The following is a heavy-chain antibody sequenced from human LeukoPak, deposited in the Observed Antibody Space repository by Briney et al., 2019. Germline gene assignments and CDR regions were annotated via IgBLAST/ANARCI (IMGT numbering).Heavy chain of an antibody. V-gene: IGHV3-21*01. J-gene: IGHJ4*02. CDR2: ISSSSSYI. CDR1: GFTFSSYS. D-gene: IGHD2-2*01. CDR3: ASFGDCSSTSCFSFDY. Sequence: GGSLRLSCAASGFTFSSYSMNWVRQAPGKGLEWVPSISSSSSYIYYADSVKGRFTISRDNAKNSLYLQMNSLRAEDTAVYYCASFGDCSSTSCFSFDYWGQGTLVTVSS.